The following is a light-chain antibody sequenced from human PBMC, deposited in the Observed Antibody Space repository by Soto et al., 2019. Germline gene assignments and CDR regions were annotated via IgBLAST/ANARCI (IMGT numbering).Light chain of an antibody. Sequence: QSALTQPASVSGSPGQSITISCTGTSSDVGGYNYVSWYQQHPGKAPKLMIYDVSNRPSGVSNRFSGSKSGNTASLTISGLQAEDEADYYCSSYTSSSTRLYVFGTGTKLNVL. V-gene: IGLV2-14*01. CDR1: SSDVGGYNY. CDR3: SSYTSSSTRLYV. J-gene: IGLJ1*01. CDR2: DVS.